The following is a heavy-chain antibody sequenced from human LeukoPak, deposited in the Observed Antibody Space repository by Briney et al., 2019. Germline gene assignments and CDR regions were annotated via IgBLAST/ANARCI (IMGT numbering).Heavy chain of an antibody. D-gene: IGHD3-22*01. CDR2: IIPILGIA. V-gene: IGHV1-69*02. J-gene: IGHJ4*02. CDR3: ARVPLDYYDSSDLDY. Sequence: GASVKVSCKASGGTFSSYTISWVRQAPGQGLEWMGRIIPILGIANYAQKFQGRVTITADKSTSTACMELSSLRSEDTAVYYCARVPLDYYDSSDLDYWGQGTLVTVSS. CDR1: GGTFSSYT.